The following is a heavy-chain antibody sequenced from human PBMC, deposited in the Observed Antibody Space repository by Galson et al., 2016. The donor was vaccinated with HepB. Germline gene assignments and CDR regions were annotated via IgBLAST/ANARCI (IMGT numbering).Heavy chain of an antibody. CDR3: AQVKNPNMVMIFDY. D-gene: IGHD2/OR15-2a*01. V-gene: IGHV3-23*01. Sequence: SLRLSCAASGFTFSSYTMSWVRQAPGKGLEWVSSITSNGYTPYYEDSVKGRFTISRDNSKNTLYLQMNTLRAEATAVYFCAQVKNPNMVMIFDYWGQGTLVTVSS. CDR1: GFTFSSYT. CDR2: ITSNGYTP. J-gene: IGHJ4*02.